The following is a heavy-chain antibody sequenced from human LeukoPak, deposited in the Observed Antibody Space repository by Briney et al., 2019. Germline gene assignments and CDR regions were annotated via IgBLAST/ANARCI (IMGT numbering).Heavy chain of an antibody. CDR1: GGSIRSYY. CDR2: IYHSGSA. V-gene: IGHV4-59*01. CDR3: ARDRTELELGALDI. D-gene: IGHD1-7*01. Sequence: SETLSLTCTVSGGSIRSYYWSWIRQSPGKGLEWIANIYHSGSAKYNPSLKSRVTISVETSKNQFSLRLSSVTAADTAVYYCARDRTELELGALDIWGQGTMVTVSS. J-gene: IGHJ3*02.